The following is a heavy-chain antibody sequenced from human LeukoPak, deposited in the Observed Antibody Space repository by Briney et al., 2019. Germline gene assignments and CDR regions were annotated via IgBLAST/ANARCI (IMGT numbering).Heavy chain of an antibody. J-gene: IGHJ4*02. CDR3: ARNYYGSGSYYSHFDY. Sequence: SQTLSLTCALSGDSVSSNSAAWNWIRQSPSRGLEWLGRTYYSSKWYNDYAVSVKSRITINPDTSKNQFSLQLNSVTPEDTAVYYCARNYYGSGSYYSHFDYWGQGTLVTVSS. CDR1: GDSVSSNSAA. V-gene: IGHV6-1*01. CDR2: TYYSSKWYN. D-gene: IGHD3-10*01.